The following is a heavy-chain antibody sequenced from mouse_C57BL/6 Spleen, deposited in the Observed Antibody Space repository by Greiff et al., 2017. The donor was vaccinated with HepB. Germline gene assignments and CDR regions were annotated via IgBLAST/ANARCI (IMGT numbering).Heavy chain of an antibody. CDR1: GFSLTSYG. V-gene: IGHV2-2*01. CDR2: IWSGGST. CDR3: ARTLYYGSSYDYYYAMDY. Sequence: QVQLKESGPGLVQPSQSLSITCTVSGFSLTSYGVHWVRQSPGKGLEWLGVIWSGGSTDYNAAFISRLSISKDNSKSQVFFKMNSLQADDTAIYYCARTLYYGSSYDYYYAMDYWGQGTSVTVSS. J-gene: IGHJ4*01. D-gene: IGHD1-1*01.